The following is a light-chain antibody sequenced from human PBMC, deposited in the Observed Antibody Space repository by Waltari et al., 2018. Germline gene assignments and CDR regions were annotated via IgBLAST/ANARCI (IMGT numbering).Light chain of an antibody. CDR2: DAS. J-gene: IGKJ4*01. CDR3: QQRRNWPLT. Sequence: EIVLTQSPAILSFSPGDRATLSCRASQSVGTYLDWYQQRPGQSPILLIYDASYRATVIPARFSGSGSETDFTLTISSLQPEDFAVYYCQQRRNWPLTFGGGTRVQI. V-gene: IGKV3-11*01. CDR1: QSVGTY.